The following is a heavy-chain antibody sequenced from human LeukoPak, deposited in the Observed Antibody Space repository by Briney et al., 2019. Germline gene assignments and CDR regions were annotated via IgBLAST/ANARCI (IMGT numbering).Heavy chain of an antibody. CDR2: ISGDGYNT. Sequence: GGSLRLSCAASGFIFSSYAMSWVRQAPGKGLEWVSTISGDGYNTYYADSVKGRFTISRDNSKNTLYLQMNSLRAEDTAVYYCARTIHDFWTSYYADYWGQGTLVTVSS. J-gene: IGHJ4*02. V-gene: IGHV3-23*01. D-gene: IGHD3/OR15-3a*01. CDR3: ARTIHDFWTSYYADY. CDR1: GFIFSSYA.